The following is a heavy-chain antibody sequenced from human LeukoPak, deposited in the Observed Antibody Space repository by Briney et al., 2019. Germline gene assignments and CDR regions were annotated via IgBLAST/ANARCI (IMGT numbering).Heavy chain of an antibody. V-gene: IGHV3-23*01. CDR1: EFTFSSYA. CDR3: AKTGAGYYYMDV. J-gene: IGHJ6*03. Sequence: TGGSLRLSCAASEFTFSSYAMSWVRQAPGKGLEWVSAISGSGGSTYYADSVKGRFTISRDNSKNTLYLQMNSLRAEDTAVYYCAKTGAGYYYMDVWGKGTTVTVSS. CDR2: ISGSGGST. D-gene: IGHD7-27*01.